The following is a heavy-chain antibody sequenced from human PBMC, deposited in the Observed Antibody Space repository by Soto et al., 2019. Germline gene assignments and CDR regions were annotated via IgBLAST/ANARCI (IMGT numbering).Heavy chain of an antibody. CDR2: ISAYNGNT. Sequence: ASVKVSCKASGYTFTSYGISWVRQAPGQGLEWMGWISAYNGNTNYAQKLQGRVTMTTDTSTSTAYMELRSLRPDDTAVYYCAREEYYYDSSGSRALDYWGQGTLVTVSS. J-gene: IGHJ4*02. D-gene: IGHD3-22*01. V-gene: IGHV1-18*01. CDR1: GYTFTSYG. CDR3: AREEYYYDSSGSRALDY.